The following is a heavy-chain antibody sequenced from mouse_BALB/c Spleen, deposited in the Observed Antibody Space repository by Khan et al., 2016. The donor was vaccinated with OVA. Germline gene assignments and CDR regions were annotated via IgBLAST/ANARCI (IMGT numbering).Heavy chain of an antibody. V-gene: IGHV3-2*02. CDR2: ITYSGST. Sequence: VQLKESGPGLVKPSQSLSLTCTVTSYSITSDYAWNWLRQFPGNKLEWLGYITYSGSTSYTPSLKSRISITRDTSKNQFFLQLNFVTTEDTATYYCAMGRTYWGQGTLVTVSA. CDR1: SYSITSDYA. CDR3: AMGRTY. D-gene: IGHD4-1*01. J-gene: IGHJ3*01.